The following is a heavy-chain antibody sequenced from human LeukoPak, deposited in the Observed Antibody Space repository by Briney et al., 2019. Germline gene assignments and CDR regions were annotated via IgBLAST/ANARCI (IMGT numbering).Heavy chain of an antibody. V-gene: IGHV4-30-4*01. D-gene: IGHD5-18*01. CDR2: IYYSGST. Sequence: SETLSLTCTVSGGSISSGDYYWSWIRQPPGKGLEWIGYIYYSGSTYYNPSLKSRVTISVDTSKNQFSLKLSSVTAANTAVYYCARARHLPNTAMVGPHFDYWGQGTLVTVSS. CDR1: GGSISSGDYY. CDR3: ARARHLPNTAMVGPHFDY. J-gene: IGHJ4*02.